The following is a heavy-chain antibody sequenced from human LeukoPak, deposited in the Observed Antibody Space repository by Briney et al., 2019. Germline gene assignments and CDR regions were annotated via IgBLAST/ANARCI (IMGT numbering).Heavy chain of an antibody. V-gene: IGHV4-39*07. D-gene: IGHD2-15*01. CDR1: GGSISSTGSF. CDR3: WLEKVVAAYFDS. Sequence: SETLSPTCTVSGGSISSTGSFWGWIRQPPGKGLEWIGSIYSGGITYYNPSLKSRVTISEDTSKNQFSLKMTSMTAADTAIYYCWLEKVVAAYFDSWGQGTLVTVSS. CDR2: IYSGGIT. J-gene: IGHJ4*02.